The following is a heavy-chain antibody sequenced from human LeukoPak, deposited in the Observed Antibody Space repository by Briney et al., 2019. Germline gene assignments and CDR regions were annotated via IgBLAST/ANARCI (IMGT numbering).Heavy chain of an antibody. D-gene: IGHD3-22*01. CDR3: TRLSGYYSPPTGY. CDR2: INHSGST. V-gene: IGHV4-34*01. Sequence: SETLSLTCAVYGGSFSGYYWSWIRQPPGKGLEWIGEINHSGSTNYNPSLKSRVTISVDTSKNQFSLKLSSVTAADTAVYYCTRLSGYYSPPTGYWGQGTLVTVSS. CDR1: GGSFSGYY. J-gene: IGHJ4*02.